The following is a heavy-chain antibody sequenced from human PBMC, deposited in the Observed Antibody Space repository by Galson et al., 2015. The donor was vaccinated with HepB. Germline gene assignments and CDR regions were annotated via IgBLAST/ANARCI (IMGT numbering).Heavy chain of an antibody. CDR2: ITGKGDST. Sequence: SLRLSCAASGFAFDSHAMRWVRQAPGRGLEWIPGITGKGDSTFYADSVQGRFTVPKDNSNNMLFLQMNSLRAEDAGLYFCAKGYGLFDSWGQGILVTVSS. CDR1: GFAFDSHA. CDR3: AKGYGLFDS. V-gene: IGHV3-23*01. D-gene: IGHD3-16*01. J-gene: IGHJ5*01.